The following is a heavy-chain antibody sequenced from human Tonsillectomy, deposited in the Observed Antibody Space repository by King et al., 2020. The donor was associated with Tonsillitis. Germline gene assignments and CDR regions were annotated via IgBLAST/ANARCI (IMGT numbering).Heavy chain of an antibody. CDR2: IYSGGST. Sequence: VQLVESGGGLVQPGGSLRLSCAASGFTVSSNYMSWVRQAPGKGLEWVSVIYSGGSTYYADSVKGRFTISRDNSKNTLYLQMNSLRAEDTAVYYCARASYSSGWSYYFDYWGQGTLVTVSS. V-gene: IGHV3-66*01. J-gene: IGHJ4*02. CDR3: ARASYSSGWSYYFDY. CDR1: GFTVSSNY. D-gene: IGHD6-19*01.